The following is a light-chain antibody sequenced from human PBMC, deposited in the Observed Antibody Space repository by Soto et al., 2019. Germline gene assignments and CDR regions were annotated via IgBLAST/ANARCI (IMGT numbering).Light chain of an antibody. CDR1: QSVSNNY. Sequence: IVLTQCPGTLSVSPGERATLSCRASQSVSNNYLAWYQQKPGQAPRLLIYGASNRATGIPDRFSVNGSGTDFTLTISRLEPEDFAVDDCQRYGSSGTFGQGTKVDIK. CDR2: GAS. CDR3: QRYGSSGT. V-gene: IGKV3-20*01. J-gene: IGKJ1*01.